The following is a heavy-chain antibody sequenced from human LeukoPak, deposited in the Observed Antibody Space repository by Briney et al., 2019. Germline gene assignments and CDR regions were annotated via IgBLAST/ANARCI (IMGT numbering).Heavy chain of an antibody. V-gene: IGHV4-39*02. D-gene: IGHD2-2*01. CDR1: GGSISSSSYY. Sequence: PSETLSLTCTVSGGSISSSSYYWGWIRQPPGKGLEWIGNIYYSGSTYYNPSLKSRVTISVDPSKNQFSLKLSSVTAADTAVYYFAKEEVVPAAMSYYSYYHMDVWGKGTTVTVSS. CDR3: AKEEVVPAAMSYYSYYHMDV. CDR2: IYYSGST. J-gene: IGHJ6*03.